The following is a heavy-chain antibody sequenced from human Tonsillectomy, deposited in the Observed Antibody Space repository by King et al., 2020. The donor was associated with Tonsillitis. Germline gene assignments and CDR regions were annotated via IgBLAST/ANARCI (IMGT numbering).Heavy chain of an antibody. CDR1: GYIFSKFG. J-gene: IGHJ4*02. CDR3: AKDKPTAMVALDY. Sequence: QLVQSGPEVKKPGASVRVSCKASGYIFSKFGITWVRQAPGQGLEWVGWVSGYNGDTKYAQRVQGRVTMTTDTSTTTAYMDLSSLRTDDTAVYYCAKDKPTAMVALDYWGQGTLVTVSS. CDR2: VSGYNGDT. V-gene: IGHV1-18*01. D-gene: IGHD5-18*01.